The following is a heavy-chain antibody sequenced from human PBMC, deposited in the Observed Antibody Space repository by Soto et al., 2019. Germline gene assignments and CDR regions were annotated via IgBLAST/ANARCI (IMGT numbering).Heavy chain of an antibody. CDR3: ARGNGDNANWYFDL. J-gene: IGHJ2*01. CDR1: GGSISSGGYY. Sequence: QVQLQESGPGLVKPSQTLSLTCTVSGGSISSGGYYWSWIRQHPGKGLEWIGYIYYSGSTYYNPSHKSLVTITVDTSKNQFSLKLSSVTAADTAVYYCARGNGDNANWYFDLWGRGTLVTVSS. V-gene: IGHV4-31*01. D-gene: IGHD7-27*01. CDR2: IYYSGST.